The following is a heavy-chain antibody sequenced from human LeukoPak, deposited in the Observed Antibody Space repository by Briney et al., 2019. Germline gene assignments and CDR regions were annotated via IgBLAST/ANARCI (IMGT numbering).Heavy chain of an antibody. CDR1: GFTFSDYY. CDR2: ISSSGSTI. J-gene: IGHJ4*02. Sequence: PGGSLRLSCAASGFTFSDYYMSWIRQAPGKGLEWVSYISSSGSTIYYADSVKGRFTVSRDNAKNSLYLQMNSLRAEDTAVYYCASGYSYGYGYFDYWGQGTLVTVSS. D-gene: IGHD5-18*01. V-gene: IGHV3-11*04. CDR3: ASGYSYGYGYFDY.